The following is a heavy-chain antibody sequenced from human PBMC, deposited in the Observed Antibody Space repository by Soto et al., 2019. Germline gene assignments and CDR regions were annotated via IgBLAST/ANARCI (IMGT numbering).Heavy chain of an antibody. Sequence: QLQLQESGPGLVKPSETLSLTCTVSGGSISSSSYYWGWIRQPPGKGLEWIGSIYYSGSTYYNPSLKRRVTLSVDTSKNHFSLKLSSVTAADTAVYYCAGAKYCSGGSCYSHYFQHWGQGTLVTVSS. V-gene: IGHV4-39*01. J-gene: IGHJ1*01. CDR1: GGSISSSSYY. CDR3: AGAKYCSGGSCYSHYFQH. D-gene: IGHD2-15*01. CDR2: IYYSGST.